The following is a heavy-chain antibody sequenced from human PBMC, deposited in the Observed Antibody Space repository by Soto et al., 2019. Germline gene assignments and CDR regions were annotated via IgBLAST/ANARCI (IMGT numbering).Heavy chain of an antibody. V-gene: IGHV1-18*01. D-gene: IGHD3-3*01. CDR3: ARNDYDFWSGYSPFDP. CDR2: ISAYNGNT. Sequence: ASVKVSCKASGYTFTSYGISWVRQAPGQGLEWMGWISAYNGNTNYAQKLQGRVTMTTDTSTSTAYMELRSLRSDDTAVYYCARNDYDFWSGYSPFDPWGQGTLVTVSS. J-gene: IGHJ5*02. CDR1: GYTFTSYG.